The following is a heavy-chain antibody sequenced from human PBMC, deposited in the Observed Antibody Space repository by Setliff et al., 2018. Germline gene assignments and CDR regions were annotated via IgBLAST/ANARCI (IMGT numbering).Heavy chain of an antibody. CDR2: ISAYNDNT. D-gene: IGHD3-22*01. V-gene: IGHV1-18*01. Sequence: ASVKVSCKASGYTFTNYGISWVRQAPGQGLEWTGWISAYNDNTNYAQKVQGRVTMTTDTSTSTAYMELRSLTSDDTAVYYCAREGRRYYDSSGYYYDPYYYYYMDVWGKGTTVTVSS. J-gene: IGHJ6*03. CDR1: GYTFTNYG. CDR3: AREGRRYYDSSGYYYDPYYYYYMDV.